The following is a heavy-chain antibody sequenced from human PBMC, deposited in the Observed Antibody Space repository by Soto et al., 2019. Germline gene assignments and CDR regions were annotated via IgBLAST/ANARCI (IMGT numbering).Heavy chain of an antibody. CDR3: ASEFPNRGSIVLVPAAAQGPYYYYGMDV. D-gene: IGHD2-2*01. V-gene: IGHV1-69*12. CDR2: IIPIFGTA. Sequence: QVQLVQSGAEVKKPGSSVKVSCKASGGTFSSYAISWVRQAPGQGLEWMGGIIPIFGTANYAQKFQGRVTITADESTSTAYMGLSSLRSEDTAVYYCASEFPNRGSIVLVPAAAQGPYYYYGMDVWGQGTTVTVSS. J-gene: IGHJ6*02. CDR1: GGTFSSYA.